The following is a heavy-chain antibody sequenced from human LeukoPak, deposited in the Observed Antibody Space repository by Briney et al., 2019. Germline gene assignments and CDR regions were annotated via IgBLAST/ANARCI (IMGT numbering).Heavy chain of an antibody. D-gene: IGHD4-11*01. CDR1: GFTFSSYG. CDR2: MWYDGSNK. CDR3: ARDLTDYSNLDY. Sequence: GESLRLSCAASGFTFSSYGMHWVRQAPGKGLEWVAVMWYDGSNKYYADSVKGRFTISRDNSKNTLYLQMNSLRAEDTAVYYCARDLTDYSNLDYWGQGTLVTVSS. J-gene: IGHJ4*02. V-gene: IGHV3-33*01.